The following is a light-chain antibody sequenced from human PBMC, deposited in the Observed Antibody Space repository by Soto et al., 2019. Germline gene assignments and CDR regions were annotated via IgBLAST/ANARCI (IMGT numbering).Light chain of an antibody. V-gene: IGKV1-8*01. J-gene: IGKJ5*01. CDR3: QQYNIWRSIT. CDR1: QGISSY. Sequence: AIRMTQSPSSLSASTGARVPITCRASQGISSYLAWYQQKPGKAPKLLIYAASTLQSGVPSRFSGSGSGTDFTLTISCLQSEDFAVYYCQQYNIWRSITFGQGTRLEIK. CDR2: AAS.